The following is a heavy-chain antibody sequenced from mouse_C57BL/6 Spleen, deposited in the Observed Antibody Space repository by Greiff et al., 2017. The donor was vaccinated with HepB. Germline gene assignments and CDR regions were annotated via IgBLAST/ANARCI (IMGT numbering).Heavy chain of an antibody. Sequence: VQLQQSGPELVKPGASVKIPCKASGYTFTDYNMDWVKQSHGKSLEWIGDINPNNGGTIYNQKFKGKATLTVDKSSSTAYMELRSLTSEDTAVYYCARGIYYYGSSSPYAMDYWGQGTSVTVSS. D-gene: IGHD1-1*01. CDR2: INPNNGGT. CDR1: GYTFTDYN. V-gene: IGHV1-18*01. J-gene: IGHJ4*01. CDR3: ARGIYYYGSSSPYAMDY.